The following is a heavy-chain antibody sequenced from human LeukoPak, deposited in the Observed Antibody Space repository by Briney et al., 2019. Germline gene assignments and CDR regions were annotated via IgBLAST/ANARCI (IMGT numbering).Heavy chain of an antibody. CDR2: IYYSGST. CDR1: GGSISSGGYY. D-gene: IGHD3-16*01. CDR3: ARDRTGDARGFDP. Sequence: PSQTLSLTCTVSGGSISSGGYYWSWIRQHPGKGLEWIGYIYYSGSTYYNPSLKSRVTISVDTSKNQFSLKLSSVTAADTAVYHCARDRTGDARGFDPWGQGTLVTVSS. J-gene: IGHJ5*02. V-gene: IGHV4-31*03.